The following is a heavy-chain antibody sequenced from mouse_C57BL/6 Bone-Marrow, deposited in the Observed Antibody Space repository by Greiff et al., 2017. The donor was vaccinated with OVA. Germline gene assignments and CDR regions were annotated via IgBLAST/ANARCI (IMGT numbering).Heavy chain of an antibody. J-gene: IGHJ1*03. CDR2: IYPGSGST. CDR3: ARTLLLLRYWYFDV. CDR1: GYTFTSYW. D-gene: IGHD1-1*01. Sequence: VQLQQPGAELVKPGASVTMSCKASGYTFTSYWITWVKQRPGPGLEWIGDIYPGSGSTKYNEKFKSKDTLAVDTSSSTAYMQLSSLTSEDSAVYYCARTLLLLRYWYFDVWGTGTTVTVSS. V-gene: IGHV1-55*01.